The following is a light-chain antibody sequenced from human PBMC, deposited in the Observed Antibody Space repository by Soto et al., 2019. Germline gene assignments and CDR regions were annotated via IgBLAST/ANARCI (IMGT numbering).Light chain of an antibody. CDR3: CSYAGTYTV. CDR2: DVN. CDR1: SSDVAGYNY. V-gene: IGLV2-11*01. Sequence: QSVLTQPRSVSGSPGQAVTISCTGTSSDVAGYNYVSWYQQHPGKAPKLMIYDVNKRPSGVPDRFSGSKSGNTASLTISGLQAEDEADYYCCSYAGTYTVFGGGTKVTVL. J-gene: IGLJ2*01.